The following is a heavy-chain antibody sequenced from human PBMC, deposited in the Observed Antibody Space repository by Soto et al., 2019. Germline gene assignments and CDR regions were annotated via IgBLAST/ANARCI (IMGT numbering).Heavy chain of an antibody. CDR1: GFTLSGYA. Sequence: EVQLAESGGGLAQPGGSLRLSCAASGFTLSGYAMDWVRQAPGKGLESVSGISSNGVGTYYANSVQGRFTISRDNSKNTVDLQLGSLRPEESAVHYRARRARPDCYNIDGLGEGTKVTVSS. CDR3: ARRARPDCYNIDG. J-gene: IGHJ6*03. CDR2: ISSNGVGT. V-gene: IGHV3-64*01. D-gene: IGHD6-6*01.